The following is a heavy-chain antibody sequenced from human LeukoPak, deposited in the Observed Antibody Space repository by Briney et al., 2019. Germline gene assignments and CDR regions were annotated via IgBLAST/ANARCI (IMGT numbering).Heavy chain of an antibody. CDR1: GFTFGSYS. V-gene: IGHV3-21*01. Sequence: PGGSLRLSCAASGFTFGSYSMNWVRQAPGKGLEWVSSISSSSSYIYYADSAKGRFTISRDNAKNSLYLQMNSLRAEDTAVYYCARSGRRDYYDKYWGQGTLVTVSS. D-gene: IGHD3-22*01. CDR3: ARSGRRDYYDKY. CDR2: ISSSSSYI. J-gene: IGHJ4*02.